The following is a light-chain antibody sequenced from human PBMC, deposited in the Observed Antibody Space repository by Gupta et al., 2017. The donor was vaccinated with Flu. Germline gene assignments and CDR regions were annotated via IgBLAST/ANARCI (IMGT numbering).Light chain of an antibody. CDR2: GAS. V-gene: IGKV3-20*01. CDR3: HQEGSSPWT. J-gene: IGKJ1*01. Sequence: GTLSLSPGERATLSCRASQSVRSSYLAWYQQKPGQAPRLLIYGASSRATGIPDRFSDSGSGTDFTLTISRLEPEDFAVYYCHQEGSSPWTFGQGTKVEIK. CDR1: QSVRSSY.